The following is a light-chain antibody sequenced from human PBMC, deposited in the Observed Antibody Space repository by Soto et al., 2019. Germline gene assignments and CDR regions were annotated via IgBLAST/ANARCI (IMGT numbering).Light chain of an antibody. CDR3: QQSYSTTWT. Sequence: EIVMTQSPATLSVSPGERATLSCRASQSVSTNLAWYQQKPGQAPRLLIYGASTRATGVPARFSGSGSGTEFTLTISSLQSEDFATYYCQQSYSTTWTFGQGTKVEIK. V-gene: IGKV3-15*01. CDR1: QSVSTN. CDR2: GAS. J-gene: IGKJ1*01.